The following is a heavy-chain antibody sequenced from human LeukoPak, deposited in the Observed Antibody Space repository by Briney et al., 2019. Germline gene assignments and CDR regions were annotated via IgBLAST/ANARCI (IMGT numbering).Heavy chain of an antibody. D-gene: IGHD3-22*01. J-gene: IGHJ1*01. V-gene: IGHV3-9*03. CDR1: GFTFSSYA. CDR2: ISWNSGSI. CDR3: AKDSGSHYYDSSGTFQH. Sequence: GGSLRLSCAASGFTFSSYAMSWVRQAPGKSLEWVSGISWNSGSIGYADSVKGRFTISRDNAKNSLYLQMNSLRAEDMALYYCAKDSGSHYYDSSGTFQHWGQGTLVTVSS.